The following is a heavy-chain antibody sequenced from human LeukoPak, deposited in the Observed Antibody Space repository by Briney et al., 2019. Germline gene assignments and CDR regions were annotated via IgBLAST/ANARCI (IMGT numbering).Heavy chain of an antibody. D-gene: IGHD6-19*01. CDR3: ARDTHRRAGTTYYYYYYGMDV. Sequence: SETLSLTCTVSGCSISSYYWTWIRQPPGKGLEWIGYVYYCGSTNYNPSLKSRVTISVDTSKNQFSLKLSSVTATDTAVYYCARDTHRRAGTTYYYYYYGMDVWGQGTTVTVSS. CDR2: VYYCGST. J-gene: IGHJ6*02. CDR1: GCSISSYY. V-gene: IGHV4-59*01.